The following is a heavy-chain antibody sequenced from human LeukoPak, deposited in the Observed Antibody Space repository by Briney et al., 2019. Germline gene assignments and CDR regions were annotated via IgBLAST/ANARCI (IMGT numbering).Heavy chain of an antibody. V-gene: IGHV1-8*01. CDR3: ARDKRVGADFDY. CDR1: GYTFTSYD. CDR2: MNPNSGNT. J-gene: IGHJ4*02. D-gene: IGHD1-26*01. Sequence: ASVKVSCKASGYTFTSYDINWVRQATGQGLEWMGWMNPNSGNTGYAQKFQGRVTMTRNTSISTAYMELSSLRSEDTAVYYCARDKRVGADFDYWGQGTLVTVSS.